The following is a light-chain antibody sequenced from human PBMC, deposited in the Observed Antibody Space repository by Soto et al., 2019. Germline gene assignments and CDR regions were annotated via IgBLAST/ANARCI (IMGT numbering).Light chain of an antibody. CDR2: EGS. CDR3: CSYAGTSTFVV. J-gene: IGLJ2*01. Sequence: QSVLTQPASVSGSPGQSITISCTGSSGDVGNYNIVSWYQQHPGKAPKVMIYEGSKRPSGVSNRFSGSKSGSTASLTISGLQVEDEADYYCCSYAGTSTFVVFGGGTKLTVL. V-gene: IGLV2-23*01. CDR1: SGDVGNYNI.